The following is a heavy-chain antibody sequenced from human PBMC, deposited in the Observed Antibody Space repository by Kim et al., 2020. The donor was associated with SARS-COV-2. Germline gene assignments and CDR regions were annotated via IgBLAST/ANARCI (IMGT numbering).Heavy chain of an antibody. CDR2: DGGGS. D-gene: IGHD3-3*02. Sequence: DGGGSYYADPGKGRFNTSRDNANNMVYLQMNSLRVDDTAIYYCTSIFEYWGQGALVTVSS. CDR3: TSIFEY. V-gene: IGHV3-74*01. J-gene: IGHJ4*02.